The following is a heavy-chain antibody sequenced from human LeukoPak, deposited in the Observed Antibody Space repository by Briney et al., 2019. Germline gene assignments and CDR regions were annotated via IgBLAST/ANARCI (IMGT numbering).Heavy chain of an antibody. J-gene: IGHJ5*02. CDR1: GGSISSYY. Sequence: PSETLSLTCTVSGGSISSYYWSWIRQPPGKGLEWIGYIYYSGSTNYNPSLKSRVTISVDTSKNQFSLKLSSVTAADTAVYYCAREGSGWLHNWFDPWGQGTLVTVSS. CDR2: IYYSGST. V-gene: IGHV4-59*12. CDR3: AREGSGWLHNWFDP. D-gene: IGHD6-19*01.